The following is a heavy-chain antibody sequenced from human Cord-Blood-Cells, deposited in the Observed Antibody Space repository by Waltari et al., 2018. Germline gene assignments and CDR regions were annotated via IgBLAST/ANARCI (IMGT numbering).Heavy chain of an antibody. CDR3: ARESGYSYGYYFDY. V-gene: IGHV3-53*01. CDR2: IYSGGST. Sequence: EVQLVESGGGLIQPGGSLGLSCAASGFTVSSNYMTWVRQAPGKGLEWVSVIYSGGSTYYADSVKGRFTISRDNSKNTLYLQMNSLRAEDTAVYYCARESGYSYGYYFDYWGQGTLVTVSS. D-gene: IGHD5-18*01. J-gene: IGHJ4*02. CDR1: GFTVSSNY.